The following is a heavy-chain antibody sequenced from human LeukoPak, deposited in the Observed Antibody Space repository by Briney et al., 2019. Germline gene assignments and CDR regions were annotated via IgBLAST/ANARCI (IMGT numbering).Heavy chain of an antibody. CDR1: GGSISSYY. Sequence: SETLSLTCTVSGGSISSYYWSWIRQPPGKGLEWIGYIYYSGSTNYNPSLMSRVTISVDTSKNQFSLKLRSVTAADTAVYYCARPGVGSGRYGAFDIWGQGTMVTVSS. CDR2: IYYSGST. CDR3: ARPGVGSGRYGAFDI. D-gene: IGHD5-18*01. J-gene: IGHJ3*02. V-gene: IGHV4-59*08.